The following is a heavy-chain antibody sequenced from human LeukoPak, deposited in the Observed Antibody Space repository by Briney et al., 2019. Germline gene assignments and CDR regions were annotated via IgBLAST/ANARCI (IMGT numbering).Heavy chain of an antibody. CDR1: GFTFSSYG. CDR2: IRFDGNEN. Sequence: GGSLRLSCAASGFTFSSYGMHWVRQAPGKGLEWVAFIRFDGNENYYADSVKGRFTISRDNSKNTLYLQMNSLRADGTAIYYCANTIAVAGFYYYYGMDVWGQGTTVTVSS. D-gene: IGHD6-19*01. J-gene: IGHJ6*02. V-gene: IGHV3-30*02. CDR3: ANTIAVAGFYYYYGMDV.